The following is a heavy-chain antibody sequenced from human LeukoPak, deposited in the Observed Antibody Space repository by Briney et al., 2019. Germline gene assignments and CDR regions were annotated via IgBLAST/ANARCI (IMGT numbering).Heavy chain of an antibody. J-gene: IGHJ6*03. CDR2: IFTSGIT. D-gene: IGHD3-10*01. V-gene: IGHV4-4*07. CDR3: ARESSGNYYNPLGYMDV. Sequence: SETLSLTCTVSGDSISIYYWNWIRQPAGKGLEWIGRIFTSGITNYDPSLKSRVTMSVDTSKNQFSLNLSSVTAADTAVYYCARESSGNYYNPLGYMDVWGKGTTVTVSS. CDR1: GDSISIYY.